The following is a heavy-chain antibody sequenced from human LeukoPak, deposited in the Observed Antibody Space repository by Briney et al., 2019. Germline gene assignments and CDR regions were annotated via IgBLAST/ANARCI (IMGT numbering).Heavy chain of an antibody. CDR2: INGDGIST. Sequence: GGSLRLSCAASGFNFSSYWMHWVRQPPGKGLVWVARINGDGISTTYADSVKGRFTISRDNARNTVYLQMISLRGEDTAVYYCARDGWVDYWGQGTLVTVSS. J-gene: IGHJ4*02. D-gene: IGHD1-26*01. CDR3: ARDGWVDY. V-gene: IGHV3-74*01. CDR1: GFNFSSYW.